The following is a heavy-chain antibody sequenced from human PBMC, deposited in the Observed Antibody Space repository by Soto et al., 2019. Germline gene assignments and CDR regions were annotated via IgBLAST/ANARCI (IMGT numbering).Heavy chain of an antibody. Sequence: GSLRLSCATSGLTFTNYALTWVRQAPGKGLDCVSSISGSGEKINYEDSVKGRFTISRDKSKNTVYLQMNSLRVDDTAIYYCAKDKGTNTDVHRYFYYYGMDVWGQGTTVTVSS. D-gene: IGHD1-1*01. J-gene: IGHJ6*02. CDR2: ISGSGEKI. CDR3: AKDKGTNTDVHRYFYYYGMDV. CDR1: GLTFTNYA. V-gene: IGHV3-23*01.